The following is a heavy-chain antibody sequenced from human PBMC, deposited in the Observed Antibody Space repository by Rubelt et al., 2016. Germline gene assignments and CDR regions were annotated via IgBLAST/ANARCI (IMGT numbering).Heavy chain of an antibody. J-gene: IGHJ4*02. D-gene: IGHD7-27*01. CDR3: ARHLTGVLDY. Sequence: SWIRQPPGKGLEWIGEINHSGSTNYNPSLKSRVTISVDTSKNQFSLKLSSVTAADTAVYYCARHLTGVLDYWGQGTLVTVSS. V-gene: IGHV4-34*01. CDR2: INHSGST.